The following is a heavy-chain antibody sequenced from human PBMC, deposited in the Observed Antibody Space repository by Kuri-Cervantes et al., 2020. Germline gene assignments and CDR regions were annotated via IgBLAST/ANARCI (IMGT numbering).Heavy chain of an antibody. Sequence: ASVKVSCKASGYTFTSYGISWVRQAPGQGLEWMGWISAYNGNTNYAQKLQGRVTMTTDTSTSTAYMELRSLRSDDTAVYYCARDLQVQLEGTMDVWGQGTTVTVSS. V-gene: IGHV1-18*01. D-gene: IGHD1-1*01. J-gene: IGHJ6*02. CDR3: ARDLQVQLEGTMDV. CDR1: GYTFTSYG. CDR2: ISAYNGNT.